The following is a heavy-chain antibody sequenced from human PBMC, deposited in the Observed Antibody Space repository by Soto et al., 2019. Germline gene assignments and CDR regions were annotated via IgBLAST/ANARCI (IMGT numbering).Heavy chain of an antibody. D-gene: IGHD1-1*01. Sequence: LGESLKISCETSGYSFTNYWIGWVRQMPGKGLEWMGIVYPGDSDTRYSPSFQGQVTISADKSISTAYLQWSSLKASDTAMYYCARQAGNWKVRPLKRYFDIWGPGTLVTVSS. CDR3: ARQAGNWKVRPLKRYFDI. V-gene: IGHV5-51*01. J-gene: IGHJ4*02. CDR1: GYSFTNYW. CDR2: VYPGDSDT.